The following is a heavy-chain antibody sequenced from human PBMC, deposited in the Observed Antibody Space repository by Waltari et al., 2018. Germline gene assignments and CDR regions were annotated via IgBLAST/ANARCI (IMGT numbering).Heavy chain of an antibody. D-gene: IGHD2-15*01. V-gene: IGHV3-23*01. Sequence: EVQVLESGGDLVQPGGSLRLSCAASGFTFSQYAMNWIRQAPGNGLEWVSSIGVSGRDTYYPDSVRGRFTISRDNSRDMVFLQMSSLRAEDTAIYYCVRPRAVVGPHGFDIWGQGTMVTVSS. CDR1: GFTFSQYA. CDR2: IGVSGRDT. CDR3: VRPRAVVGPHGFDI. J-gene: IGHJ3*02.